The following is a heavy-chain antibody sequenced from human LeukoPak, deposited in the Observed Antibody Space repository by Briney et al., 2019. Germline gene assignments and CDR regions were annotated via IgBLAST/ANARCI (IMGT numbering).Heavy chain of an antibody. V-gene: IGHV4-4*02. D-gene: IGHD1-26*01. Sequence: GSLRLSCAASGFTFSSYGMHWVRQPPGQGLEWIGEISLAGQTNYNPSLNGRVTMSLDKSSNQLSLNLTSVTAADTATYYCSRESGAFCPFGYWGQGTLVIVSS. J-gene: IGHJ4*02. CDR2: ISLAGQT. CDR3: SRESGAFCPFGY. CDR1: GFTFSSYG.